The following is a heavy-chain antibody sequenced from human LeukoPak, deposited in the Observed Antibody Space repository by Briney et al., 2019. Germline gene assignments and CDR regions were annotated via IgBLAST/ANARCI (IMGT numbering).Heavy chain of an antibody. CDR1: GYTFTGYY. V-gene: IGHV1-2*02. D-gene: IGHD6-25*01. CDR2: INPNSGGT. CDR3: ARDLDSGGFVVDY. Sequence: ASVMVSCKASGYTFTGYYMHWVRQAPGQGLEWMGWINPNSGGTNYAQKFQGRVTMTRDTSISTAYMELSRLRSDDTAVYYCARDLDSGGFVVDYWGQGTLVTVSS. J-gene: IGHJ4*02.